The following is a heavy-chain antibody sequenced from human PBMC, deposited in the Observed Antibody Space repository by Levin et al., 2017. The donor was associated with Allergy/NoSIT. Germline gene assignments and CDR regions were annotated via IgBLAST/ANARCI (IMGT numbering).Heavy chain of an antibody. D-gene: IGHD3-10*01. CDR3: ARVGRIYYYGSGSFDY. Sequence: GGSLRLSCAASGFTFSSYGMHWVRQAPGKGLEWVAVIWYDGSNKYYADSVKGRFTISRDNSKNTLYLQMNSLRAEDTAVYYCARVGRIYYYGSGSFDYWGQGTLVTVSS. V-gene: IGHV3-33*01. J-gene: IGHJ4*02. CDR2: IWYDGSNK. CDR1: GFTFSSYG.